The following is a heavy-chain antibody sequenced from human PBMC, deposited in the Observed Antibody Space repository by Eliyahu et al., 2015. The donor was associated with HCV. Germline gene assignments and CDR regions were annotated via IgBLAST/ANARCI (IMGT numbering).Heavy chain of an antibody. V-gene: IGHV4-59*01. J-gene: IGHJ5*02. CDR2: XHYSGST. D-gene: IGHD6-19*01. CDR1: GGSITTSY. Sequence: QVQLQESGPGLVKPSETLSLTCTVXGGSITTSYWSWIRQPPGKGLEWIGYXHYSGSTNYNPPLKSRVTISVDTSKNQFSLNLTSVTAADTAVYYCASGGGGIAVAGTGGWFDPWGQGTLVTVSS. CDR3: ASGGGGIAVAGTGGWFDP.